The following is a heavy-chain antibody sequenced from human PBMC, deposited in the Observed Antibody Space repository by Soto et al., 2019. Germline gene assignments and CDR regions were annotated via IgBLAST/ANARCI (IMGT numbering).Heavy chain of an antibody. D-gene: IGHD3-10*01. V-gene: IGHV3-23*01. CDR2: IEGSGTIT. Sequence: GGPLSLSSAASGCLFITTDMILVRQAPGKGLEWVTTIEGSGTITYYADSVRGRFTISRDNSKNTVYLQMDSLTADDTAVYYCVKNSGWFNSWGQGTPVTVSA. CDR3: VKNSGWFNS. J-gene: IGHJ5*01. CDR1: GCLFITTD.